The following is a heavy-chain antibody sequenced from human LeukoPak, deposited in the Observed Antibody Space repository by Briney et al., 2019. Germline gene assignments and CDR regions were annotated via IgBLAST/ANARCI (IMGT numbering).Heavy chain of an antibody. CDR3: ARLGSGSTLDC. J-gene: IGHJ4*02. CDR2: ISSDGSST. CDR1: GFSFSSYL. D-gene: IGHD3-10*01. V-gene: IGHV3-74*01. Sequence: GGSLRLSCAASGFSFSSYLMHWVRQAPGKGPVWVSRISSDGSSTIYADSVKGRFTISRDNAKNTLYLQMNSLRAEDTAVYYCARLGSGSTLDCWGQGILVTVSS.